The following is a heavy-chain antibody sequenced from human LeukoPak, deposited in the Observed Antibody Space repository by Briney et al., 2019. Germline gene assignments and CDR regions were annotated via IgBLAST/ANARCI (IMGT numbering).Heavy chain of an antibody. CDR3: ARASEEQLLLNWFDP. CDR1: GGSITSSIYY. V-gene: IGHV4-39*07. Sequence: PSETLSLTCTVSGGSITSSIYYWGWIRQPPGKGLEWIGSIFYTGSTSYNPSLKSRVTISGDTSKNQLSLQLTSVTAADTAVYYCARASEEQLLLNWFDPWGQGTLVIVSS. D-gene: IGHD6-13*01. CDR2: IFYTGST. J-gene: IGHJ5*02.